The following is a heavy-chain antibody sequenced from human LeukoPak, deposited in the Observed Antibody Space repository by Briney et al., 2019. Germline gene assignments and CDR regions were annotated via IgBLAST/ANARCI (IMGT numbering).Heavy chain of an antibody. J-gene: IGHJ6*03. Sequence: SETLSLTCSVSSGFISSYYWTWIRQSPGKGLEWIGYIYYTGSTSYNPSLQSRVTISVDTSKNQFSLRLNSVTAADTAVYYCAKTAKTGSSGSPYYYYMDVWGKGTTVTVSS. D-gene: IGHD3-10*01. CDR2: IYYTGST. CDR1: SGFISSYY. CDR3: AKTAKTGSSGSPYYYYMDV. V-gene: IGHV4-59*03.